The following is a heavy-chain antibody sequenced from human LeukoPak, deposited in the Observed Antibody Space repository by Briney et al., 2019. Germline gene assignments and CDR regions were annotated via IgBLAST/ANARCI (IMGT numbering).Heavy chain of an antibody. D-gene: IGHD3-3*01. Sequence: VASVKVSCKASGYTFTGYYMHWVRQAPGQGLEWMGWINPNSGGTNYAQKFQGRVTMTRDTSISTAYMELSRLRSDDTAVYYCARGNYDFWSGYPGWGYFDYWGQGTLVTVSS. J-gene: IGHJ4*02. CDR3: ARGNYDFWSGYPGWGYFDY. CDR2: INPNSGGT. V-gene: IGHV1-2*02. CDR1: GYTFTGYY.